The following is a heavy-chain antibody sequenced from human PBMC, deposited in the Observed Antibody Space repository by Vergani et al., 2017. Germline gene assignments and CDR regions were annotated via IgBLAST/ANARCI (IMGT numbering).Heavy chain of an antibody. CDR3: ARTLAAADIRKSYYYYCMDG. Sequence: QVQLVQSGAEVKKPGSSVKVSCKASGGTFSSYAISWVRQAPGQGLEWMGRIIPIFGTANYAQKFQGRVTITADESTSTAYMELSSLRSEDTAVYYCARTLAAADIRKSYYYYCMDGWGQGTTVTVSS. J-gene: IGHJ6*02. CDR2: IIPIFGTA. V-gene: IGHV1-69*13. D-gene: IGHD6-13*01. CDR1: GGTFSSYA.